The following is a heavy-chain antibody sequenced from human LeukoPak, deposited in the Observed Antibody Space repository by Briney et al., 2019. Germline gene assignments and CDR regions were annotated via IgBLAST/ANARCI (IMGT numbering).Heavy chain of an antibody. CDR1: GYTFTRYG. CDR2: INPNSGGT. J-gene: IGHJ5*01. D-gene: IGHD1-26*01. Sequence: ASVKVSCKASGYTFTRYGLSWVRQAPAQGLEWMGWINPNSGGTNYAQKSQGRVTMTRDTSISTAYMELSSLRSEDTAVYYCARDNWVGDVAWWFDAWGQGTLVTVSS. CDR3: ARDNWVGDVAWWFDA. V-gene: IGHV1-2*02.